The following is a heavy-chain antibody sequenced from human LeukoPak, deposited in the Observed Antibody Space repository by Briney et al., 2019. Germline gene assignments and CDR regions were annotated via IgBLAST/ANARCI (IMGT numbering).Heavy chain of an antibody. CDR1: GGSISSGSYY. J-gene: IGHJ5*02. CDR2: IYTSGST. V-gene: IGHV4-61*02. CDR3: SRVYCGGDCYQFDP. D-gene: IGHD2-21*02. Sequence: SETLSLTCTVSGGSISSGSYYWNWIRQPAGKGLEWIGRIYTSGSTNYNPSLKSRVTISVDTSKNQFSLKLSSVTAADTAVYYCSRVYCGGDCYQFDPWAREPWSPSPQ.